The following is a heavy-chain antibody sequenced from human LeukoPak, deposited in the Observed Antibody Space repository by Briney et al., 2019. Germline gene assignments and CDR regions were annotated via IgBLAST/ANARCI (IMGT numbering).Heavy chain of an antibody. J-gene: IGHJ4*02. Sequence: GASVKVSCKVSGYTLTELSMQWVRQAPGKGLEWMGGFDPEDGETIYAQKFQRRVTMTEDTSTVTAYMELRSLRSDDTAVYYCARDGDNTYYDFWSGYYTGMNYFDYWGQGALVTVSS. CDR3: ARDGDNTYYDFWSGYYTGMNYFDY. D-gene: IGHD3-3*01. V-gene: IGHV1-24*01. CDR2: FDPEDGET. CDR1: GYTLTELS.